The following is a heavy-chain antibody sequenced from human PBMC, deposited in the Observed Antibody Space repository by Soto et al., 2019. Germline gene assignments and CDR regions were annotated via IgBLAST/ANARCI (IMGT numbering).Heavy chain of an antibody. CDR1: GGSISSYY. CDR3: ARAYYDLEGDYYYFDY. CDR2: IYYSGST. Sequence: QVQLQESGPGLVKPSETLSLTCTVSGGSISSYYWSWIRQPPGKGLEWIGYIYYSGSTNYNPSLTSRVTISVDTSKNQFSLKLSSVTAADTAVYYCARAYYDLEGDYYYFDYWGQGTLVTVSS. D-gene: IGHD3-22*01. J-gene: IGHJ4*02. V-gene: IGHV4-59*01.